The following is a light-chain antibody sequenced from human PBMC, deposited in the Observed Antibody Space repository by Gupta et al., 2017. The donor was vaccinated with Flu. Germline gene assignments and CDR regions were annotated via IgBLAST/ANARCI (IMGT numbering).Light chain of an antibody. CDR3: GTWDSSMVAAV. Sequence: KVTISCSGSTSSIRYKNVSWSQHHPGPAPNLLIYDNHKRHTGTPARFSGSKSGTSATVDITGLQTGDEADYYCGTWDSSMVAAVFGGGTRLTVL. J-gene: IGLJ2*01. V-gene: IGLV1-51*01. CDR1: TSSIRYKN. CDR2: DNH.